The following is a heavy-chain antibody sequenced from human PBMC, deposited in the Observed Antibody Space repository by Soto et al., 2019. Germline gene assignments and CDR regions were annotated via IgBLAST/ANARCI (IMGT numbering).Heavy chain of an antibody. CDR1: GFTFSSYA. J-gene: IGHJ4*02. V-gene: IGHV3-23*01. CDR2: ISGSGGST. CDR3: AKDRYDSSGYYPEYFDY. Sequence: EVQLLESGGGLVQPGGSLRLSCAASGFTFSSYAMSWVRQAPGKGLEWVSAISGSGGSTYYADSVKGRFIISRDNSKNTLYLQMNSLRAEDTAVYYCAKDRYDSSGYYPEYFDYWGQGTLVTVSS. D-gene: IGHD3-22*01.